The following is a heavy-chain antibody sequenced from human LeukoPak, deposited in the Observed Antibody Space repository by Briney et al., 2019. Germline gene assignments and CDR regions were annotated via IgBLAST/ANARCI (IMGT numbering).Heavy chain of an antibody. CDR3: ARMGYCSSTSCPPLTRMDV. J-gene: IGHJ6*02. CDR2: VSISSGTI. CDR1: GFTFSGHN. D-gene: IGHD2-2*01. Sequence: PGGSLRLSCAASGFTFSGHNMNWVRQAPGKGLEWISFVSISSGTIYYADSVKGRFRISRDNAKSSLDLEMNSLRAEDTAVYYCARMGYCSSTSCPPLTRMDVWGQGTTVTVSS. V-gene: IGHV3-48*04.